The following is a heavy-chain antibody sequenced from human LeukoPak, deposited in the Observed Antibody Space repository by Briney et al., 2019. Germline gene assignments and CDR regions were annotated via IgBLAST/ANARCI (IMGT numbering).Heavy chain of an antibody. D-gene: IGHD2-2*01. V-gene: IGHV4-61*01. CDR2: IYYSGST. Sequence: KPSETLSLTCTVSGGSVSSGSYYWSWIRQPPGKELEWIGYIYYSGSTNYNPSLKSRVTISVDTSKNQFSLKLSSVTAADTAVYYCARDSRYCSSTSCYEYYYYGMDVWGQGTTVTVSS. CDR3: ARDSRYCSSTSCYEYYYYGMDV. CDR1: GGSVSSGSYY. J-gene: IGHJ6*02.